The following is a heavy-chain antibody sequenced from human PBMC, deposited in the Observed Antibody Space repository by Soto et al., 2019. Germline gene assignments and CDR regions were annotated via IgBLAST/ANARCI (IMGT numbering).Heavy chain of an antibody. CDR1: SGSISSSNW. V-gene: IGHV4-4*02. J-gene: IGHJ4*02. D-gene: IGHD6-19*01. CDR3: ARVHSSGWYVDY. CDR2: IYHSGST. Sequence: QVQLQESGPGLVKPSGTLSLTCAVSSGSISSSNWWSWVRQPPGKGLEWIGEIYHSGSTNDNPSLSSRVTISVDKSKNQFSLKLSSVTAADTAVYYWARVHSSGWYVDYWGQGTLVTVSS.